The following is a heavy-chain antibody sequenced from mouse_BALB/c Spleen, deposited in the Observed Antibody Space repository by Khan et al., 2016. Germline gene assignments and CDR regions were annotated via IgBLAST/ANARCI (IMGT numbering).Heavy chain of an antibody. J-gene: IGHJ2*01. V-gene: IGHV3-2*02. CDR3: ARSALTCLDY. Sequence: EVQLQESGPGLVKPSQSLSLTCTVTGYSITSDYAWNWIRQFPGNKLEWMGYISYSGSTSYNPSLKSRISITRDTSKNQFFLQLNSGTTEDTATYYSARSALTCLDYWGQGTTRTVSS. D-gene: IGHD4-1*01. CDR1: GYSITSDYA. CDR2: ISYSGST.